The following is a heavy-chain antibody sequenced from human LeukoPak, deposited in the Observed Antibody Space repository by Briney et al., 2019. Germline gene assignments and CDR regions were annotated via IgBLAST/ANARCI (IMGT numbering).Heavy chain of an antibody. Sequence: GASVKVSCKASGYTFTSYAMHWVRQAPGQRLEWMGWINAGNGNTKYSQKFQGRVTMTRNTSISTAYMELSSLRSEDTAVYYCARGRHYDSSGYRYWGQGTLVTVSS. J-gene: IGHJ4*02. CDR3: ARGRHYDSSGYRY. D-gene: IGHD3-22*01. V-gene: IGHV1-3*01. CDR1: GYTFTSYA. CDR2: INAGNGNT.